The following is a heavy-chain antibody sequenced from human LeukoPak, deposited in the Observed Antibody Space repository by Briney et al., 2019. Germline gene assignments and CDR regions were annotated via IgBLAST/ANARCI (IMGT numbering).Heavy chain of an antibody. V-gene: IGHV3-53*01. Sequence: PGGSLRLSCAASGFTVSSNYMNWVRQAPGKGLEWVSVIYSDGSTYYADSVKGRFTISRDNSKNTLYLHMNSLRAEDTAVYHCAKVPRASSTYYFDSWGQGTLVTVSS. J-gene: IGHJ4*02. D-gene: IGHD6-6*01. CDR1: GFTVSSNY. CDR3: AKVPRASSTYYFDS. CDR2: IYSDGST.